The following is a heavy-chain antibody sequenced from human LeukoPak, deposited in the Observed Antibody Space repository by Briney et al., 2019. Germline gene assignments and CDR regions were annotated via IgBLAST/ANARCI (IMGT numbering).Heavy chain of an antibody. CDR1: GFTFSSYE. J-gene: IGHJ6*03. CDR2: ISSSGSTI. D-gene: IGHD6-19*01. V-gene: IGHV3-48*03. CDR3: ARDQGGWYFAESRYYYYYYMDV. Sequence: PGGSLRLSCAASGFTFSSYEMNWVRQAPGKGLEWVSYISSSGSTIYYADSVKGRFTISRDNAKNSLYLQMNSLRAEDTAVYYCARDQGGWYFAESRYYYYYYMDVWGKGTTVTISS.